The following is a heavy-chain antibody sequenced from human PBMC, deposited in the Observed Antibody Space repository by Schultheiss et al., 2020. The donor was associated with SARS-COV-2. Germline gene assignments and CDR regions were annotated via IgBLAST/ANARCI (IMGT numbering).Heavy chain of an antibody. D-gene: IGHD1-7*01. CDR3: ARRAGTTLYNYYDMDV. J-gene: IGHJ6*02. V-gene: IGHV5-51*01. CDR2: IYAATSET. CDR1: GYSFTSYW. Sequence: GGSLRLSCKALGYSFTSYWIAWVRQMPGKGLEWMGIIYAATSETRYSPSFQGQVTISADKSISTAYLQWSSLKASDTAMYYCARRAGTTLYNYYDMDVWGQGTTVTVSS.